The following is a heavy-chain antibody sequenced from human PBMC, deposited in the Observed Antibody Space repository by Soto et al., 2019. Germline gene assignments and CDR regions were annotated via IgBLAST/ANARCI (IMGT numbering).Heavy chain of an antibody. CDR2: VFSSVSA. V-gene: IGHV4-4*07. CDR3: ARDGMTTGDT. D-gene: IGHD2-21*02. J-gene: IGHJ4*02. CDR1: GVSVRSYT. Sequence: ETLSLTCIVSGVSVRSYTWSWVRQPANKGLEWIGRVFSSVSATYNPSLKSRVSISMDTPENRISLKLDSVTAADAGVYFCARDGMTTGDTWGPGTLVTVSS.